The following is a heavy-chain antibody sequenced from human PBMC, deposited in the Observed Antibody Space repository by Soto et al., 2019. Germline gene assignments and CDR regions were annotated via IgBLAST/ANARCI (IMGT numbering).Heavy chain of an antibody. D-gene: IGHD3-10*01. CDR3: ARGYYYGSGRPTPGGMDV. J-gene: IGHJ6*02. CDR2: ISTYTGNT. CDR1: GYTFTNYD. Sequence: ASVKFSCKASGYTFTNYDINWVRQAPGQGLEWMGWISTYTGNTNYAQKLQGRVTMTTDTSTSTAYMELRSLRSDDTAVYYCARGYYYGSGRPTPGGMDVWGQGTTVTVSS. V-gene: IGHV1-18*01.